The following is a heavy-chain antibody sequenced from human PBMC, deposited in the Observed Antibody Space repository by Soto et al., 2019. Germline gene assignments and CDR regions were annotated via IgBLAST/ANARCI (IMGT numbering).Heavy chain of an antibody. V-gene: IGHV4-30-2*01. CDR1: GASLSSGGYS. Sequence: SDTLSLTCAVSGASLSSGGYSWNWIRQPPGKGLEWIGYIYHSGSTYYNPSLKSRVTISVDRSKNQFSLKLSSVSAADTAGYCCGRVRGSVDYWGQGTLVTVSS. J-gene: IGHJ4*02. D-gene: IGHD3-10*01. CDR3: GRVRGSVDY. CDR2: IYHSGST.